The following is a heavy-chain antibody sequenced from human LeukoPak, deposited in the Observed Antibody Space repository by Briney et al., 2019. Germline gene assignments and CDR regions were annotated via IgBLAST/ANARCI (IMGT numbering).Heavy chain of an antibody. Sequence: PGGSLRLSCAASGFTVSSNYMSWVRQAPGKGLEWVSVIYSGGSTYYTDSVKGRFTISRDNSKNTLYLQLNSLRAEDTAVYYCAREGSDSGSYRGYYSDYWGQGTLVTVSS. CDR1: GFTVSSNY. CDR3: AREGSDSGSYRGYYSDY. CDR2: IYSGGST. J-gene: IGHJ4*02. D-gene: IGHD3-10*01. V-gene: IGHV3-66*01.